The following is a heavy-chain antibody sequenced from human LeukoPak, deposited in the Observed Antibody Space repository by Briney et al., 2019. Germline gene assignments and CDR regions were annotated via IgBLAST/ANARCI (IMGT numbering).Heavy chain of an antibody. CDR2: IAYSGST. CDR1: GDSISNGAYY. J-gene: IGHJ5*01. V-gene: IGHV4-31*03. D-gene: IGHD3-10*01. CDR3: ARDVPSRRGDDPLDS. Sequence: SETLSLTCTVSGDSISNGAYYWNWVRHHPGKGLEWIGLIAYSGSTFYNPSLLSRVDISLDMSKNQFSLKLNSVTAADTAIYYCARDVPSRRGDDPLDSWGQGIQVIVSS.